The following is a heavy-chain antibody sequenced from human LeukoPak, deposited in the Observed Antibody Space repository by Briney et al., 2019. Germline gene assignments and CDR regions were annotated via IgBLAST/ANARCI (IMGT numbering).Heavy chain of an antibody. CDR3: ARDLLIARSGQQLAFGYDY. V-gene: IGHV3-11*01. D-gene: IGHD6-13*01. Sequence: GGSLRLSCAASGFTFSDYYRSWIRQAPGKGLEWVSYISSSGSTIYYADSVKGRFTISRDNAKNSLYLQMNSLRAEDTAVYYCARDLLIARSGQQLAFGYDYWGQGTLVTVSS. CDR2: ISSSGSTI. CDR1: GFTFSDYY. J-gene: IGHJ4*02.